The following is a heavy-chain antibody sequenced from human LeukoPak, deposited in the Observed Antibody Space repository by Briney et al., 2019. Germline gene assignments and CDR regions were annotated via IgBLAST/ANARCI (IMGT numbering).Heavy chain of an antibody. V-gene: IGHV3-7*01. J-gene: IGHJ6*04. CDR2: IKQDGNEK. CDR1: GFTLSSYW. Sequence: PGGSLRLSCAASGFTLSSYWMSWVRQAPGKGLEWVANIKQDGNEKYYVDSVKGRFTISRDNAKNSLYLQMNSLRAEDTAVYYCAELGITMIGGVWGKGTTVTISS. D-gene: IGHD3-10*02. CDR3: AELGITMIGGV.